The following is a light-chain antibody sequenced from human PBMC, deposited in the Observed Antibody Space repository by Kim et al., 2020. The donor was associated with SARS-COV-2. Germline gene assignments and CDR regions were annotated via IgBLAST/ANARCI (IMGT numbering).Light chain of an antibody. V-gene: IGKV3-20*01. CDR1: QSVSSSY. CDR2: GAS. Sequence: SPVERATLSCSASQSVSSSYLAWYQQKPGQAPRLLIYGASSRATGIPDRFSGSGSGTDFTLTISRLEPEDFAVYYCQQYGSSPLTFGPGTKVDIK. CDR3: QQYGSSPLT. J-gene: IGKJ3*01.